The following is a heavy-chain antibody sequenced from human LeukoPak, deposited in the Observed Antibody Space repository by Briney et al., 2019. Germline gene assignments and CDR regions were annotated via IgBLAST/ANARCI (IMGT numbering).Heavy chain of an antibody. Sequence: GGSLRLSCAASGFTLSDYYMSWIRQAPGKGLEWVSSISSSSSYIYYAGSVEGRFTISRDNAKNSLYLQMNSLRAEDTAVYFCARDQFSTYYYGSGSYYNDLFDYWGQGTLVTISS. CDR2: ISSSSSYI. CDR1: GFTLSDYY. D-gene: IGHD3-10*01. V-gene: IGHV3-11*06. CDR3: ARDQFSTYYYGSGSYYNDLFDY. J-gene: IGHJ4*02.